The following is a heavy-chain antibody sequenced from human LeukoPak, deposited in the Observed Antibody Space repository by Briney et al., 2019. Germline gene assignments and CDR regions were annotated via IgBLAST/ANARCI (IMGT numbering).Heavy chain of an antibody. CDR3: VRDRNYYEALQRSY. J-gene: IGHJ4*02. CDR2: ITGAGDTT. Sequence: GGPLRLSCAASGFTFSTFAMSWVRQDPGRGLEWVSSITGAGDTTFYPESVKGRFTISRDNSKNTLYLQMNSLRVEDTALYFCVRDRNYYEALQRSYWGQGTLVTVSS. D-gene: IGHD3-3*01. CDR1: GFTFSTFA. V-gene: IGHV3-23*01.